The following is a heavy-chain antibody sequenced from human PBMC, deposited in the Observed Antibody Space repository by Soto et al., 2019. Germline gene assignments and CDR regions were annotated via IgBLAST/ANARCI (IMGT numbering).Heavy chain of an antibody. CDR1: GGSISSYY. Sequence: SETLSLTCTVSGGSISSYYWSWIRQPPGKGLEWIGYIYYSGSTNYNPSLKSRVTISVDTSKNQFSLKLSSVTAADTAVYYCARASIAASYFKHWGQGTLVTVSS. CDR2: IYYSGST. J-gene: IGHJ1*01. D-gene: IGHD6-6*01. CDR3: ARASIAASYFKH. V-gene: IGHV4-59*01.